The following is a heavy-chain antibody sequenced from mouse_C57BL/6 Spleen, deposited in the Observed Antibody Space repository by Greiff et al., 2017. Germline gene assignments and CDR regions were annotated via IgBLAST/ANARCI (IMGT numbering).Heavy chain of an antibody. D-gene: IGHD1-1*02. V-gene: IGHV6-3*01. CDR2: IRLKSDNYAT. CDR3: TVPYGY. CDR1: GFTFSNYW. J-gene: IGHJ2*01. Sequence: DVQLQESGGGLVQPGGSMKLSCVASGFTFSNYWMNWVRQSPEQGLEWVAQIRLKSDNYATNYAESVKGRFTISRDDSKSSVYLQMNNLRAEDTGIYYCTVPYGYWGQGTTLTVSS.